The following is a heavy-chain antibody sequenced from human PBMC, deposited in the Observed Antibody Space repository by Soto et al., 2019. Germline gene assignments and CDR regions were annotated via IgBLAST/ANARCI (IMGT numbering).Heavy chain of an antibody. V-gene: IGHV4-59*01. CDR1: GGSISSYY. CDR3: ARSDGRY. CDR2: FYYIGTT. Sequence: SETLSLTCTVSGGSISSYYWSWIRQPPGKGLVWFVYFYYIGTTIYNPSFKVVVPISVATSKNQFSLKFIFVTAGDTAVYYCARSDGRYGGQGTLVTVSS. J-gene: IGHJ4*02.